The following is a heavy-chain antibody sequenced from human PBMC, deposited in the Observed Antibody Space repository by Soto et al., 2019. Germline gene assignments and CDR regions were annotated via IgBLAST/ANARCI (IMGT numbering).Heavy chain of an antibody. CDR3: ARGRTMIVVVSIEAYDDRVDAFDI. CDR1: GGTFSSYA. V-gene: IGHV1-69*06. D-gene: IGHD3-22*01. Sequence: QVQLVQSGAAVKKPGSSVKVSCKASGGTFSSYAISWVRQAPGQGLEWMGGIIPIFGTANYAQKFQGRVTITADKSTSTAYMELSSLRSEDTAVYYCARGRTMIVVVSIEAYDDRVDAFDIWGQGTMVTVSS. CDR2: IIPIFGTA. J-gene: IGHJ3*02.